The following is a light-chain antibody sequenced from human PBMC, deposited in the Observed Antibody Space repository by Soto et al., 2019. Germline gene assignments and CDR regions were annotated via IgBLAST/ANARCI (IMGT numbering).Light chain of an antibody. CDR2: DVS. CDR1: SSDVGGYNY. J-gene: IGLJ1*01. V-gene: IGLV2-14*03. CDR3: SSYRSGSTYV. Sequence: QSALTQPASVSGSPGQSITISCTGTSSDVGGYNYVSWYQHHPGKAPKLLIYDVSNRPSGISNRFSGSKSGNTASLTISGLQAEDEADYYCSSYRSGSTYVFGTGTKVTVL.